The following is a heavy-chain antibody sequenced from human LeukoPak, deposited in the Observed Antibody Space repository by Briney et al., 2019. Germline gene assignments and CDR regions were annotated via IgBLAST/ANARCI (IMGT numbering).Heavy chain of an antibody. CDR1: GFTFSSYA. V-gene: IGHV3-23*01. J-gene: IGHJ4*02. CDR3: AKDERYSYGYVY. CDR2: ISGSGGST. Sequence: PGGSLRPSCAAPGFTFSSYAMSWVRQAPGKGLEWVSAISGSGGSTYYADSVKGRFTISRDNSKNTLYLQMNSLRAEDTAVYYCAKDERYSYGYVYWGQGTLVTVSS. D-gene: IGHD5-18*01.